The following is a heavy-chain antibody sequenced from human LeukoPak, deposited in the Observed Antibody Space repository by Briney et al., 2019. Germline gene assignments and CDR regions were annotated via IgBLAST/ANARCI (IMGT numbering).Heavy chain of an antibody. CDR1: GYSFTRYW. CDR2: IDPSDSYT. J-gene: IGHJ4*02. Sequence: GGSLRLSCKASGYSFTRYWISWVRQMPGKGLEWMGRIDPSDSYTNYSPSFQGHVTISADKSISTAYLQWSSLKASDTAMYYCARAWRYYGSGSYSDYWGQGTLVTVSS. V-gene: IGHV5-10-1*01. CDR3: ARAWRYYGSGSYSDY. D-gene: IGHD3-10*01.